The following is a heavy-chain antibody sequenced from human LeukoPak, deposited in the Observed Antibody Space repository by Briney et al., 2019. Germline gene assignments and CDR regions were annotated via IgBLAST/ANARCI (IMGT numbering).Heavy chain of an antibody. CDR3: VRDNPRCCGVVPVNIDDF. CDR2: ISSSSSYI. D-gene: IGHD2-15*01. Sequence: AGGSLRLSCAASGFTFSSYSMNWVRQAPGKGLEWVSSISSSSSYIYYADSVKGRFTISRDNAKNSLYLQMNSLRAEDTAVYYCVRDNPRCCGVVPVNIDDFWGQGTLVTVSS. CDR1: GFTFSSYS. V-gene: IGHV3-21*01. J-gene: IGHJ4*02.